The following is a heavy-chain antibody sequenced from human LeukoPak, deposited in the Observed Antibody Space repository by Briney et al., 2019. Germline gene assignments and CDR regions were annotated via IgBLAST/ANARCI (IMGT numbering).Heavy chain of an antibody. D-gene: IGHD2-21*01. CDR2: LYSGGDT. CDR3: ARYIPSCGGNCNDGFDI. Sequence: GGSLRLSCAASGFTVSSNYMTWVRQAPGKGLEWVSVLYSGGDTYYADSVKGRFTISRDNSKNTLYLQLNTLRAEDTAVYYCARYIPSCGGNCNDGFDIWGQGTMVSVSS. CDR1: GFTVSSNY. V-gene: IGHV3-53*01. J-gene: IGHJ3*02.